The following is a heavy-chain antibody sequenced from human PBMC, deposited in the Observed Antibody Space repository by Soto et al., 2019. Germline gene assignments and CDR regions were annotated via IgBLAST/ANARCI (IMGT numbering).Heavy chain of an antibody. CDR1: GFTFSSYS. J-gene: IGHJ4*02. CDR3: ARGEQLADY. V-gene: IGHV3-21*01. D-gene: IGHD1-1*01. Sequence: EVQLVESGGGLVKPGGSLRLSCAASGFTFSSYSMNWVRQAPGKGLEWVSSISSSSSYIYYEDSVKGRFTISRDNAKNSLYLQMNSLRAEDTAVYYCARGEQLADYWGQGTLVTVSS. CDR2: ISSSSSYI.